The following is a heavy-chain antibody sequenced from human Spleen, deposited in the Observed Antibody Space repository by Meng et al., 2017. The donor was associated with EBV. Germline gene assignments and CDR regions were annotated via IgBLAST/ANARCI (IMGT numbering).Heavy chain of an antibody. Sequence: QGQLQESGPGLVKPSETLSLTCSVSGDSISGSTYYWDWIRQPPGKGLEWIASINFGGRIYYNPSLKSRVTISVDTSKNQFSLKLRSVTAADTAVYYCAREDNSSFDPWGQGTLVTVSS. J-gene: IGHJ5*02. D-gene: IGHD6-13*01. CDR3: AREDNSSFDP. V-gene: IGHV4-39*07. CDR2: INFGGRI. CDR1: GDSISGSTYY.